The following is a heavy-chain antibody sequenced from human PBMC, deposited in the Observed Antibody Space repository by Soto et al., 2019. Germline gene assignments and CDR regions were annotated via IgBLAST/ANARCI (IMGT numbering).Heavy chain of an antibody. V-gene: IGHV3-7*04. CDR1: GFTFSGYW. CDR3: VREDYYGSGSLF. Sequence: EVQLVESGGGLVQPGGSLRLSCAASGFTFSGYWMCWVRQAPGKGLEWVANIKQDGSDIHYLDSVKGRFTISRDNAKDSLYLQMNGLRAEDTAVYYCVREDYYGSGSLFWGQGTLVIVSS. D-gene: IGHD3-10*01. CDR2: IKQDGSDI. J-gene: IGHJ4*02.